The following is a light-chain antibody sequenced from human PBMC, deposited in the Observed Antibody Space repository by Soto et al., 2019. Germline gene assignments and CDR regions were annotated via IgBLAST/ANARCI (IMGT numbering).Light chain of an antibody. J-gene: IGLJ3*02. Sequence: QTVVTQEPSLTVSQGGTVTLTCGSSTGPVTSGHFPYWFQQRPGQAPRTLIYETRNKHFWTPARFEGSLLGGKAALTLSGAQPEDEADYYCILSYSGPRVFGGGTKVTVL. CDR1: TGPVTSGHF. CDR2: ETR. CDR3: ILSYSGPRV. V-gene: IGLV7-46*01.